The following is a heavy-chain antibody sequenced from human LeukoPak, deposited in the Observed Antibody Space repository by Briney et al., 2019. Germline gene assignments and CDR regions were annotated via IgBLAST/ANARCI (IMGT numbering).Heavy chain of an antibody. Sequence: GGSLRLSCAASGFTFNNYAMSWVRQAPGKGLEWVSTVSGSGAIAYYTDSDKGRFTISRDNSKNTLYLQMNSLRAEDTAVYYCAKDSTGDHWYFDLWGRGTLVTVSS. J-gene: IGHJ2*01. D-gene: IGHD7-27*01. CDR1: GFTFNNYA. CDR3: AKDSTGDHWYFDL. V-gene: IGHV3-23*01. CDR2: VSGSGAIA.